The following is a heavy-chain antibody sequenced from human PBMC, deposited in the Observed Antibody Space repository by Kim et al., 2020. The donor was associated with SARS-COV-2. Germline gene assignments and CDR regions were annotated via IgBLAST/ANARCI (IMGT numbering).Heavy chain of an antibody. CDR1: GYSFTSYW. V-gene: IGHV5-51*01. CDR2: IYPGDSDT. J-gene: IGHJ3*02. CDR3: ARILLMESGAFDI. D-gene: IGHD2-15*01. Sequence: GESLKISCKSSGYSFTSYWIGWVRQMPGKGLGWMGIIYPGDSDTRYSPSFQGQVTISADKSIRPAYLQWSSLKASETAMYYCARILLMESGAFDIWGQGTMVTVSS.